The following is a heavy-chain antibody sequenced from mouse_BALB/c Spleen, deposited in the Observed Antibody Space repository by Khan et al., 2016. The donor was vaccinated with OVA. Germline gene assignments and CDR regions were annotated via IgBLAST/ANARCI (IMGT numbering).Heavy chain of an antibody. CDR2: MWSDGST. J-gene: IGHJ4*01. Sequence: QVQLKQSGPGLVAPSQSLSITCTISGFSLTNYGVHWVRQPPGKGLEWLVLMWSDGSTTYNSALKSRLTISKDNSKSQVFLKMNRLQTDDTAMYFCAIQPYYHYNVMDYWGQGTSVTVSS. V-gene: IGHV2-6-1*01. CDR3: AIQPYYHYNVMDY. D-gene: IGHD2-10*01. CDR1: GFSLTNYG.